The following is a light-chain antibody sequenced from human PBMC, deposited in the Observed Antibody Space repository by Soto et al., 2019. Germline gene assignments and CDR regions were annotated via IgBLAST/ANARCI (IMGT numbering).Light chain of an antibody. J-gene: IGLJ2*01. CDR1: PLAKQF. V-gene: IGLV3-25*02. CDR3: QTADTSGVHHVI. Sequence: SYELTQPPSLSVSPGQTARITCSGDPLAKQFAYWYQQKPGQAPVLLIFKDTERPSGIPERFSGSSSGTTVTLTISGVQAEDECDYFWQTADTSGVHHVIFGGGTKLTVL. CDR2: KDT.